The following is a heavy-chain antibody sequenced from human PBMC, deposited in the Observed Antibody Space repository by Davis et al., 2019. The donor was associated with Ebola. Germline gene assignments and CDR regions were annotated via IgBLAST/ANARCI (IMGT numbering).Heavy chain of an antibody. J-gene: IGHJ6*04. D-gene: IGHD2-8*01. CDR1: GYTFTNYG. CDR2: INPHNGNT. CDR3: AREDIVLMVYAKTPYYYGMDV. V-gene: IGHV1-18*04. Sequence: ASVKVSCKASGYTFTNYGITWVRQAPGQGLEWMGWINPHNGNTNYAQNVQGRVTMTTDTSTSTAYMEVGSLRSEDTAVYYCAREDIVLMVYAKTPYYYGMDVWGKGTTVTVSS.